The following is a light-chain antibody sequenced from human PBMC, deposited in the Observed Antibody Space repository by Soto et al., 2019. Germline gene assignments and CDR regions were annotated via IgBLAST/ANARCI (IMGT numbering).Light chain of an antibody. V-gene: IGKV3D-15*01. CDR1: HSVSSN. Sequence: ELVMTQSPATLSVSPGERATLSCRASHSVSSNLAWYQQQPGQAPRLLIYDASTRATGIPARFSGSGSGTDFTLTVSSLQSEDFAVNYCQQYGSPPRTFGGGTKVDIK. J-gene: IGKJ4*02. CDR2: DAS. CDR3: QQYGSPPRT.